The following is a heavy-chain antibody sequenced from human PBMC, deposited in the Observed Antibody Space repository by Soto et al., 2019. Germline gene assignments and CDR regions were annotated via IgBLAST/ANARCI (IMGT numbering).Heavy chain of an antibody. CDR1: GFTFSSYA. D-gene: IGHD4-17*01. J-gene: IGHJ3*02. CDR2: ISGSGGST. CDR3: AKAPHDYGGKNAFDI. Sequence: PGGSLRLSCAASGFTFSSYAMIWVRQAPGKGLEWVSAISGSGGSTYYADSVKGRFTISRDNSKNTLYLQMNSLRAEDTAVYYCAKAPHDYGGKNAFDIWGQGTMVTVSS. V-gene: IGHV3-23*01.